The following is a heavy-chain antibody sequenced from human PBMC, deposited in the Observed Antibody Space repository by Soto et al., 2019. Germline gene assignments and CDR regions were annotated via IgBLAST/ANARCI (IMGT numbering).Heavy chain of an antibody. J-gene: IGHJ6*02. CDR3: AGFIAARHPWSYYYGMDV. CDR1: GYTFTSYE. Sequence: QVQLVQSGAEVKKPGASVKVSCKASGYTFTSYEINWVRQATGQGLEWMGWMNPNSGNTGYAQKFQGRVTMTRNTCISTAYMELSSLRSEDTAVYYCAGFIAARHPWSYYYGMDVWGQGTTVTVSS. V-gene: IGHV1-8*01. D-gene: IGHD6-6*01. CDR2: MNPNSGNT.